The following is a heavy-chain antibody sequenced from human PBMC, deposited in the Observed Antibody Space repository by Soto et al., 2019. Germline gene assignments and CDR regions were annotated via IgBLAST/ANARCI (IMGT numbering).Heavy chain of an antibody. CDR1: GFTVSSNF. CDR2: IYSGGGT. D-gene: IGHD6-19*01. V-gene: IGHV3-66*01. Sequence: GGSLRLSCAASGFTVSSNFVSWVRQAPGKGLEWVSLIYSGGGTYYADSVKGRFTISRDNSKQTLYLQMNSLRVEDTAVYYCARDSSGSTLDAFDIWGQGTMVTVSS. J-gene: IGHJ3*02. CDR3: ARDSSGSTLDAFDI.